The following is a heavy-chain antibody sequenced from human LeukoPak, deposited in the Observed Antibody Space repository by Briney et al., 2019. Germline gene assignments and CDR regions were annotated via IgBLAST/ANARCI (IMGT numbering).Heavy chain of an antibody. Sequence: GGSLRLSCAASGFTFSSHSMNRVRQAPGKGLEWVSSISSSSTYIYYADSVKGRFTISRDNAKNSLYLQMNSLRAEDTAVYYCARLVAAAGFDYWGQGTLVTVSS. D-gene: IGHD6-13*01. V-gene: IGHV3-21*01. J-gene: IGHJ4*02. CDR3: ARLVAAAGFDY. CDR2: ISSSSTYI. CDR1: GFTFSSHS.